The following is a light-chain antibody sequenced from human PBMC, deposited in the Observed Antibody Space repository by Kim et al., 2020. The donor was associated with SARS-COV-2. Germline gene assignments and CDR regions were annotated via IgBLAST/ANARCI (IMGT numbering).Light chain of an antibody. J-gene: IGKJ1*01. V-gene: IGKV3-15*01. CDR1: QSVSSN. CDR3: QQYNNWART. Sequence: ASPGERATLTCRARQSVSSNLAWYQQKPGQAPRLLIYGASTRATGIPARFSGSGSGTEFTLTVSSLQSEDFAVYYCQQYNNWARTFGQGTKMNIK. CDR2: GAS.